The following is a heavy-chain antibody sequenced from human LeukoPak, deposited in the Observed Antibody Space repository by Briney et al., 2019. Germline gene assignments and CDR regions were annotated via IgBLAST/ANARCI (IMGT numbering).Heavy chain of an antibody. CDR2: INHSGST. CDR3: ARGGEWESHFDY. J-gene: IGHJ4*02. D-gene: IGHD1-26*01. CDR1: GGSFSGYY. V-gene: IGHV4-34*01. Sequence: SETLSLTCAVYGGSFSGYYWSWICQPPGKGLEWIGEINHSGSTNYNPSLKSRVTISVDTSKNQFSLKLSSVTAADTAVYYCARGGEWESHFDYWGQGTLVTVSS.